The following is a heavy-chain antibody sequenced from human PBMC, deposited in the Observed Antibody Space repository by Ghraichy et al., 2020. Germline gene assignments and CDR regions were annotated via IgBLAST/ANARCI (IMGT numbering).Heavy chain of an antibody. CDR3: ASHVYCTNGVCSRGGAFDI. CDR2: IYTSGST. Sequence: SETLSLTCTVSGGSISSYYWSWIRQPAGKGLEWIGRIYTSGSTNYNPSLKSRVTMSVDTSKNQFSLKLSSVTAADTAVYYCASHVYCTNGVCSRGGAFDIWGQGTMVTVSS. CDR1: GGSISSYY. V-gene: IGHV4-4*07. J-gene: IGHJ3*02. D-gene: IGHD2-8*01.